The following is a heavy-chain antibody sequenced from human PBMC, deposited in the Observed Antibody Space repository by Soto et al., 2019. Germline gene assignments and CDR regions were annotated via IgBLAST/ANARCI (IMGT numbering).Heavy chain of an antibody. CDR1: GGTFSSYA. Sequence: GASVKVSCKASGGTFSSYAISWVRQASGQGLEWMGGIIPIFGTANYAQKFQGRVTITADKSTSTAYMELSSLRSEDTAVYYCATTIIAARGWFDPWGQGTLVTVSS. CDR2: IIPIFGTA. D-gene: IGHD6-6*01. J-gene: IGHJ5*02. V-gene: IGHV1-69*06. CDR3: ATTIIAARGWFDP.